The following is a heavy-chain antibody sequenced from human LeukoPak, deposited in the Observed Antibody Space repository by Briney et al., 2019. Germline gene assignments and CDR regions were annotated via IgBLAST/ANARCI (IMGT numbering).Heavy chain of an antibody. Sequence: SETLSLTCVVYGGSFGGYYWSWIRQPPGKGLEWIGEINHSGSTNYNPSLKSRVTISVDTSKNQFSLKLSSVTAADTAVYYCARGRLGCSGGNCYRNWFDPWGQGTLVTVSS. CDR3: ARGRLGCSGGNCYRNWFDP. V-gene: IGHV4-34*01. D-gene: IGHD2-15*01. CDR2: INHSGST. CDR1: GGSFGGYY. J-gene: IGHJ5*02.